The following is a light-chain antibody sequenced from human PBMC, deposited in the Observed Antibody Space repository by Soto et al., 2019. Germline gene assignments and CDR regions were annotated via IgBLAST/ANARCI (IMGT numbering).Light chain of an antibody. V-gene: IGLV2-11*01. CDR2: DVN. J-gene: IGLJ1*01. CDR3: CSYAGPSTFDV. CDR1: RSDVGGYNY. Sequence: QSALTQPRSVSGSPGQSVAISCTGTRSDVGGYNYVSWYQQHPGKAPKLMIYDVNKRPSGVPDRFSGSKSGNTASLTISGLQAEDEADYYCCSYAGPSTFDVFGTGTKVTVL.